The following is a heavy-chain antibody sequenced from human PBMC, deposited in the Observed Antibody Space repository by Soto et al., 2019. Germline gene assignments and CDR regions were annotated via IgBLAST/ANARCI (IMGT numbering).Heavy chain of an antibody. CDR1: GGSISSGDYY. V-gene: IGHV4-30-4*01. J-gene: IGHJ4*02. D-gene: IGHD1-26*01. CDR2: IYYSGST. Sequence: QVQLQESGPGLVKPSQTLSLTCTVSGGSISSGDYYWSWIRQPPGKGLEWIGYIYYSGSTYYNPYLESRVTISVDTSKNQFSLKLRAVTAADTAVYYCAREKGRIVGARWVDYWGQGTLVTVSS. CDR3: AREKGRIVGARWVDY.